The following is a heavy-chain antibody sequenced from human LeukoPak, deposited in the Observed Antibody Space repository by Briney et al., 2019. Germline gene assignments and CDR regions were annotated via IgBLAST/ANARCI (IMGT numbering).Heavy chain of an antibody. CDR2: IKQDGSEK. J-gene: IGHJ5*02. D-gene: IGHD1-26*01. Sequence: PGGSLRLSCAASGFTFPTYWMSWVRQAPGKGLEWVANIKQDGSEKYYVDSVKGRFTISRDNAKNSLSLQMTSLRVEDTAMYYCARLLGGATIYDLWGQGTLVTVSS. CDR3: ARLLGGATIYDL. CDR1: GFTFPTYW. V-gene: IGHV3-7*01.